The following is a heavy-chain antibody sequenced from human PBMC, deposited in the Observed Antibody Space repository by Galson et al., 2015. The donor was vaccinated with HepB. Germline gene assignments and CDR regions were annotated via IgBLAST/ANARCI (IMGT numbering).Heavy chain of an antibody. V-gene: IGHV3-23*01. CDR1: GFTFTNDA. CDR3: ASRTRILGYAFDI. Sequence: SLRLSCAISGFTFTNDAMSWVRQAPGKGLEWVASLATIGGNTYYADSMKGRFTISRDSFTNTIYLQMDSLRAEDTALYYCASRTRILGYAFDIWGQGTTVTVSS. D-gene: IGHD1-26*01. J-gene: IGHJ3*02. CDR2: LATIGGNT.